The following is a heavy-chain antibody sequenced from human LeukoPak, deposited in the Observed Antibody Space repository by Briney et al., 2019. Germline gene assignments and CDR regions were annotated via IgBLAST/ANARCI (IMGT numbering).Heavy chain of an antibody. CDR2: IIPIFGTA. D-gene: IGHD3-9*01. V-gene: IGHV1-69*13. CDR1: GGTFSSYA. CDR3: ARVHYDILTGYYMSYYYYGMDV. J-gene: IGHJ6*02. Sequence: SVKVSCKASGGTFSSYAISWVRQAPGQGLEWMGGIIPIFGTANYAQKFQGRVTITADESTSIAYMELSSLRSEDTAVYYCARVHYDILTGYYMSYYYYGMDVWGQGTTVTVSS.